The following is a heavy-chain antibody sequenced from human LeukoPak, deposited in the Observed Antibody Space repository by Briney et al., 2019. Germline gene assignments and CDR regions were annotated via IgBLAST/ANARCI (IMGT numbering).Heavy chain of an antibody. CDR1: GGSISSNY. CDR3: ARENRWGDKANYAPHFDY. V-gene: IGHV4-59*01. Sequence: SETLSLTCTVSGGSISSNYWSWIRQPPGKGLEWIGYIYYSGSANYNPSLKSRVTISVDTSKNQFSLKLSSVTAADTAVYYCARENRWGDKANYAPHFDYWGQGTLVTVSS. D-gene: IGHD4/OR15-4a*01. J-gene: IGHJ4*02. CDR2: IYYSGSA.